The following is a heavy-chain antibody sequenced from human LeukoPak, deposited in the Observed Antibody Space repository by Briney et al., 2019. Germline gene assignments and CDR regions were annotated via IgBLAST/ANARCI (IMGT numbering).Heavy chain of an antibody. CDR1: GGSISSGVYT. V-gene: IGHV4-31*03. Sequence: PSQTLSLTCTVSGGSISSGVYTWSWFRQPPGKALRGIGYIYYSGSTYYNPSLKSRVTISVDTSKNQFSLKLSSVTAADTAVYYCARGVVPSIRAFDIWGQGTMVTVSS. CDR3: ARGVVPSIRAFDI. CDR2: IYYSGST. J-gene: IGHJ3*02. D-gene: IGHD2-2*01.